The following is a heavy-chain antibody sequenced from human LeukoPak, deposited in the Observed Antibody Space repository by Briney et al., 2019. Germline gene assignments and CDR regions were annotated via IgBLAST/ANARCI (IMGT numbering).Heavy chain of an antibody. CDR1: GFTFSSYG. Sequence: GGSLRLSCAASGFTFSSYGMHWVRQAPGKGLEWVAVISYDGSNKYYADSVKGRFTISRDNSKNSLYLQMNSLRPEDTALYYCAKQTDGYNSAYFDYWGQGTLVTVSS. CDR3: AKQTDGYNSAYFDY. V-gene: IGHV3-30*18. CDR2: ISYDGSNK. J-gene: IGHJ4*02. D-gene: IGHD5-24*01.